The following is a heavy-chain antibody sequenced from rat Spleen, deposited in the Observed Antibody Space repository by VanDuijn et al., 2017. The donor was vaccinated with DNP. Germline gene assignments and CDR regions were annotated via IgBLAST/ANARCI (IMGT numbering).Heavy chain of an antibody. V-gene: IGHV5-20*01. CDR2: LTYDGTTT. CDR1: GFTFSDYY. D-gene: IGHD1-12*03. J-gene: IGHJ2*01. CDR3: ATSGYGYDGYPFAY. Sequence: EVQLVESGGGLVQPGRSLKLSCAASGFTFSDYYMAWVRQAPTKGLEWVAYLTYDGTTTYYRDSVKGRFTISRDNAKNTLFLQMDSLRSEDTATYYCATSGYGYDGYPFAYWGQGVMVTVSS.